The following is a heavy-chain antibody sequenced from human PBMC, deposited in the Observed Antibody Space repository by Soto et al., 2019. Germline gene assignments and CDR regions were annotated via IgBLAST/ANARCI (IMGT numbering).Heavy chain of an antibody. CDR2: INWNGGST. CDR1: GFTFSSYA. CDR3: AKDRLGGNFDY. V-gene: IGHV3-23*01. Sequence: GGSLRLSCAASGFTFSSYAMSWVRQAPGKGLEWVSGINWNGGSTGYADSVKGRFTISRDNSKNTLYLQMNSLRVEDTAVYYCAKDRLGGNFDYWGQGTQVTVSS. J-gene: IGHJ4*02.